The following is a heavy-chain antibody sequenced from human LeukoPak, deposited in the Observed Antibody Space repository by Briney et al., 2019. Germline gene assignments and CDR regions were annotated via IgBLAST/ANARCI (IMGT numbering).Heavy chain of an antibody. CDR3: ARFNGDDSSGYFGAFDI. CDR2: IIPIFGTA. J-gene: IGHJ3*02. Sequence: SVKVSCKASGGTFSSYAISWVRQAPGQGLEWMGGIIPIFGTANYAQKFQGRVTITADESTSTAYMELSSLRSEDTAVYYCARFNGDDSSGYFGAFDIWGQGTMVTVSS. CDR1: GGTFSSYA. V-gene: IGHV1-69*13. D-gene: IGHD3-22*01.